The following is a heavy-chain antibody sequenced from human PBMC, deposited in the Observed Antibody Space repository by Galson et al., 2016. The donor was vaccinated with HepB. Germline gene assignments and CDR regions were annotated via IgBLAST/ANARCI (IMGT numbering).Heavy chain of an antibody. CDR2: INYGGTNT. CDR1: GFTFNSNW. Sequence: SLRLSCAASGFTFNSNWMHWVRQAPGKGLVWVSRINYGGTNTDYADSVKGRFAISRDNAKTTLYLQMTHLRAEDTAVYYCARGNGRPGERGDYWGQGPLVTVSS. CDR3: ARGNGRPGERGDY. J-gene: IGHJ4*02. D-gene: IGHD1-1*01. V-gene: IGHV3-74*01.